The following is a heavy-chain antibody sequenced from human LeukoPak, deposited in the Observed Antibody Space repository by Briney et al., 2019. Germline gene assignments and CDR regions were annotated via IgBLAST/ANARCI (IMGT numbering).Heavy chain of an antibody. J-gene: IGHJ2*01. V-gene: IGHV1-18*01. CDR3: ARVALGSWYFDL. D-gene: IGHD2-15*01. Sequence: ASVKVSCKASGYTFTTCAISWVRQAPGQGLEWMGWISTYNGNTNYAQKFQGRVTLTTDTSTSTAYMDLRSLRSDDTAVYHCARVALGSWYFDLWGRGTLVTVSS. CDR2: ISTYNGNT. CDR1: GYTFTTCA.